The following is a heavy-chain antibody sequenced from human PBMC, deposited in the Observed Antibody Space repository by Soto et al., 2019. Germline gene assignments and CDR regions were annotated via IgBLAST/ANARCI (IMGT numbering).Heavy chain of an antibody. V-gene: IGHV5-51*01. CDR3: ARHYDGFDF. Sequence: PGESLKISCKTSGYTFTNYWIGWVRQMPGKGLEWMAIISPPDSDTRYSPSFQGQVTISADKSINTAYLQWRTLRASDTAMYFCARHYDGFDFWGQGTMVTVSS. CDR1: GYTFTNYW. J-gene: IGHJ3*01. CDR2: ISPPDSDT.